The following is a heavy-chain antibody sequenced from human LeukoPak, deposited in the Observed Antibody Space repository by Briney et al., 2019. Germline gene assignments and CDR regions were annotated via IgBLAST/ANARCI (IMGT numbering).Heavy chain of an antibody. D-gene: IGHD4-23*01. J-gene: IGHJ4*02. CDR2: IYYSGST. V-gene: IGHV4-31*03. CDR1: GGSISSGGYY. CDR3: GIGDYRGNKGY. Sequence: SETLSLTCTVSGGSISSGGYYWSWIRQHPGEGLEWIGYIYYSGSTYYNPSLKSRVTISADTSKNQFSLKLSSVTAADTAVYYCGIGDYRGNKGYWGQGTLVIVSS.